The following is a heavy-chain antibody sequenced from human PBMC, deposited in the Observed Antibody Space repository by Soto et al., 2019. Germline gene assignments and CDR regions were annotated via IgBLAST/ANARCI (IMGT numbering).Heavy chain of an antibody. CDR2: ISYDGSNK. CDR3: ARGGNGSYNWNYLFDY. Sequence: SLRLSCAASEFTFSKYAMHWVRQAPGKGLEWVAVISYDGSNKYSADSVKGRFTISRDNSKNTLYLQMNSLRPEDTAVYYCARGGNGSYNWNYLFDYWGPGTLVTVSS. CDR1: EFTFSKYA. J-gene: IGHJ4*02. D-gene: IGHD1-7*01. V-gene: IGHV3-30-3*01.